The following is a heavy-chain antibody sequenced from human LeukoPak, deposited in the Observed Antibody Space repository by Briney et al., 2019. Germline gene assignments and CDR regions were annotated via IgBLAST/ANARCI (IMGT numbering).Heavy chain of an antibody. D-gene: IGHD3-22*01. CDR3: AKEGYYDSSGYYGDAFDI. CDR1: GFTFSSYA. Sequence: GGSLRLSCAASGFTFSSYAMSWVRQAPGKGLEWVSAISGSGGSTYYADSVKGPFTISRDNSKNTLYLQMNSLRAEDTAVYYCAKEGYYDSSGYYGDAFDIWGQGTMVTVSS. V-gene: IGHV3-23*01. CDR2: ISGSGGST. J-gene: IGHJ3*02.